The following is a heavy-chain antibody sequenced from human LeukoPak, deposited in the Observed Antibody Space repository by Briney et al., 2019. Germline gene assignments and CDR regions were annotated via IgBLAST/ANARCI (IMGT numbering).Heavy chain of an antibody. J-gene: IGHJ4*02. V-gene: IGHV4-59*12. CDR3: ARSTSVWYGFDL. CDR2: IYYSGST. D-gene: IGHD6-19*01. Sequence: SETLSLTCTVSGGSISSYYWSWIRQPPGKGLEWIGYIYYSGSTNYNPSLKSRVTISVDKSRNQFSLKLTSVTAADTAVYYCARSTSVWYGFDLWGQGTLVTVSS. CDR1: GGSISSYY.